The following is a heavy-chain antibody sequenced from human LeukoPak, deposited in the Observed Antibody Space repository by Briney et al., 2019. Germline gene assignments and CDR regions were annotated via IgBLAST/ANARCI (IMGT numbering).Heavy chain of an antibody. CDR3: ARVSRYGGNSGS. D-gene: IGHD4-23*01. CDR1: GYTFTSYD. V-gene: IGHV1-8*01. Sequence: ASVKVSCKASGYTFTSYDINWVRQATGQGLEWMGWMNRNSGNTGYAQKFQGRVTMTRNTSISTAYMELSSLRSEDTAVYYCARVSRYGGNSGSWGQGTLVTVSS. J-gene: IGHJ4*02. CDR2: MNRNSGNT.